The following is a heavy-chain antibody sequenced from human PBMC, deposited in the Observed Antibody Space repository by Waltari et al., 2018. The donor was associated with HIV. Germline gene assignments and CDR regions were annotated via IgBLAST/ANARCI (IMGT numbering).Heavy chain of an antibody. CDR3: CRLKGGYCSRGVCHVSRLDA. V-gene: IGHV3-48*03. CDR2: IDNNGKKI. Sequence: ESGGDLVQPGGSLRLSCEASGFIFGDYGFYWVRQAPGRGLEWVSSIDNNGKKIFYAESVKGRFIISRDNAKKSLSLEINSLRAEDTAIYYCCRLKGGYCSRGVCHVSRLDAWGPGALVTVSS. D-gene: IGHD2-2*03. CDR1: GFIFGDYG. J-gene: IGHJ5*02.